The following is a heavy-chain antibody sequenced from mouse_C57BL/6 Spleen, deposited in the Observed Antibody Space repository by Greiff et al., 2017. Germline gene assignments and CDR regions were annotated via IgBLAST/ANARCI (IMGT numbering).Heavy chain of an antibody. CDR3: ARHDGSNYGFAY. Sequence: VKLVESGPGLVAPSQSLSITCTVSGFSLTSYGVHWVRQPPGKGLEWLVVIWSDGSTTYNSALKSRLSISKDNSKSQAFLKMNSLQTDDTAMYYCARHDGSNYGFAYWGQGTLVTVSA. J-gene: IGHJ3*01. V-gene: IGHV2-6-1*01. CDR1: GFSLTSYG. D-gene: IGHD1-1*01. CDR2: IWSDGST.